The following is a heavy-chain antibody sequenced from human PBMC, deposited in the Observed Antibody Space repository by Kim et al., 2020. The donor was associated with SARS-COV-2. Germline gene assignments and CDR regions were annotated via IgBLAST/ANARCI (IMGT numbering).Heavy chain of an antibody. D-gene: IGHD6-13*01. Sequence: GGSLRLSCAASGFTFSSYDMHWVRQATGKGLEWVSAIGTAGDTYYPGAVKGRFTISRENAKNSLYLQMNSLRAGDTAVYYCARGVAAAGIMTRHWFDPWGQGTLVTVSS. V-gene: IGHV3-13*01. CDR2: IGTAGDT. J-gene: IGHJ5*02. CDR1: GFTFSSYD. CDR3: ARGVAAAGIMTRHWFDP.